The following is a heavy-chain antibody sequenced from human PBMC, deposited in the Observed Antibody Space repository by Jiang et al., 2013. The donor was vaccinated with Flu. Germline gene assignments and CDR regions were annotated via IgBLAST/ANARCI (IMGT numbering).Heavy chain of an antibody. CDR2: VHYSGTT. Sequence: SGSGLVKPSETLSLTCTVSGASINSYYWTWIRQPPGKGLEWIGYVHYSGTTNYDPSLRSRVTMSVDSSKNQCSLKLSSVTAADTAIYYCASRTSDSSTFDHWGQGTLVTVCS. CDR3: ASRTSDSSTFDH. CDR1: GASINSYY. V-gene: IGHV4-59*01. D-gene: IGHD6-6*01. J-gene: IGHJ4*02.